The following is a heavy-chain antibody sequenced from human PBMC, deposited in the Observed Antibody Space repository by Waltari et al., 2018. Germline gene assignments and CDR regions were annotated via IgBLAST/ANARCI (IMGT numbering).Heavy chain of an antibody. D-gene: IGHD3-3*01. CDR3: ARDFWSGSEGMDV. Sequence: QVQLVQSGAEVKKPGSSVKVSCKASGGTFSSYAISWVRQAPGQGLEWMGGISTSCGTANYAQKVQGRVTITADESTSTAYMELSSLRSEDTAVYYCARDFWSGSEGMDVWGQGTTVTVSS. CDR1: GGTFSSYA. V-gene: IGHV1-69*01. J-gene: IGHJ6*02. CDR2: ISTSCGTA.